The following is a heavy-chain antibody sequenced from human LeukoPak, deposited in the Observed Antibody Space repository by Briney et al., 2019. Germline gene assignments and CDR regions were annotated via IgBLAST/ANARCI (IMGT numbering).Heavy chain of an antibody. CDR2: IYSGGTT. Sequence: PGGSLRLSCAASGFTVSTNCMTWVRQAPGKGLEWVSVIYSGGTTYYADSVKGRFTVSRDNSKNTLYLQMNSLRAEDTAVYYCARDISLYWYFDLWGRGTLVTVSS. CDR1: GFTVSTNC. CDR3: ARDISLYWYFDL. J-gene: IGHJ2*01. V-gene: IGHV3-53*01.